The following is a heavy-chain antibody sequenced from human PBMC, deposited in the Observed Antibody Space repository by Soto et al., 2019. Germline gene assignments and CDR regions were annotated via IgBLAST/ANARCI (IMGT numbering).Heavy chain of an antibody. J-gene: IGHJ5*02. CDR1: GGSISSGDYY. CDR2: IYYSGST. V-gene: IGHV4-30-4*01. CDR3: ERAEEYCSGGRCYSGWFDT. D-gene: IGHD2-15*01. Sequence: SETLSLTCTVSGGSISSGDYYWSWIRQPPGKGLEWIGYIYYSGSTYYNPSLKSRVTISVDTSKNQFSLKLSSVTAADTAVYYCERAEEYCSGGRCYSGWFDTWGQGTLVTVSS.